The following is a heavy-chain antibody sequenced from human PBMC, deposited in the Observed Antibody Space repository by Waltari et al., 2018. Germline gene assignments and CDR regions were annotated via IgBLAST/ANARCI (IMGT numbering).Heavy chain of an antibody. D-gene: IGHD1-26*01. J-gene: IGHJ4*02. V-gene: IGHV4-4*07. CDR2: IYSSGST. CDR1: GGSISGDF. Sequence: QVQLQESGPELVKSSETLSLTCTVSGGSISGDFWNWIRQPAGKGLEWIGRIYSSGSTNYNASLQSRITMSVDTSKNQFSLKLSSVTAADTAVYYCARWRGGANDYWGQGTLVTVSS. CDR3: ARWRGGANDY.